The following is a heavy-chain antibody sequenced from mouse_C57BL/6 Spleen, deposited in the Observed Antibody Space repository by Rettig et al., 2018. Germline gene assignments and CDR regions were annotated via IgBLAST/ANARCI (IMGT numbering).Heavy chain of an antibody. CDR2: INPNNGGT. CDR3: AKGGVIYYDYDGGYYFDY. J-gene: IGHJ2*01. D-gene: IGHD2-4*01. Sequence: QSHGKSLEWIGDINPNNGGTNYNQKFKGKATLTVDKSSSTAYMELRSLTSEDSAVYYCAKGGVIYYDYDGGYYFDYWGQGTTLTVSS. V-gene: IGHV1-26*01.